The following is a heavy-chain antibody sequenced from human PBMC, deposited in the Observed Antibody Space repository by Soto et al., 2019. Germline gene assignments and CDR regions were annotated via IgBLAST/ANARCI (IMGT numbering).Heavy chain of an antibody. CDR2: IYSDGNT. V-gene: IGHV3-53*02. D-gene: IGHD2-2*01. CDR1: GFTVSSKY. Sequence: EVQLVETGGGLIQPGGSLILSCAASGFTVSSKYMSWLRQAPGKGLEWVSIIYSDGNTYYADSVKGRFTISRDKSKNTLNLQMNSLRAEDTAVYFWARGRGNCVVTTCYLPFDSWGQGTLVTVSS. J-gene: IGHJ4*02. CDR3: ARGRGNCVVTTCYLPFDS.